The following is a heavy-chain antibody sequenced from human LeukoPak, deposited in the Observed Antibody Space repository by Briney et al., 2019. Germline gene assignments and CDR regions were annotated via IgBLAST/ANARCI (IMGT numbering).Heavy chain of an antibody. CDR3: ARDFIPAATFHS. D-gene: IGHD6-25*01. V-gene: IGHV3-7*01. Sequence: GGSLRLSCAASGFTFSSYWMSWVRQAPGKGLEWVANIKPDGTEKYYVDSVKGRFTISRDNAKNSLYLQMNSLRAEDTARYYCARDFIPAATFHSWGQGTRVTVSS. CDR1: GFTFSSYW. CDR2: IKPDGTEK. J-gene: IGHJ4*02.